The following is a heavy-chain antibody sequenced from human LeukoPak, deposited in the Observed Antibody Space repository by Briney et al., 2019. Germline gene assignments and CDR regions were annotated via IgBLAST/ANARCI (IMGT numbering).Heavy chain of an antibody. CDR3: AKVRSRWGYCSSTSCEPLDV. Sequence: GGSLRLSCAASGFTFSSYAMHWVRQAPGKGLEWVAVISYDGSNKYYADSVKGRFTISRDNSKNTLYLQMNSLRAEDTAVYYCAKVRSRWGYCSSTSCEPLDVWGKGTTVTVSS. CDR1: GFTFSSYA. D-gene: IGHD2-2*01. V-gene: IGHV3-30-3*01. CDR2: ISYDGSNK. J-gene: IGHJ6*04.